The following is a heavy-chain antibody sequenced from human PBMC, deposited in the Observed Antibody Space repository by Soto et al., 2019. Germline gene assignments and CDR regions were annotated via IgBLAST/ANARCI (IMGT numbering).Heavy chain of an antibody. CDR2: ISAYNGNT. Sequence: QVQLVQSGAEVKKPGASVKVSCKASGYTFTSYGISWVRQAPGQGLEWMGWISAYNGNTNYAQKLQGRVTMTTDTSTSTAYMELRSLRSDERAVYYCASPLSHCYYGMDVWGQGTTVTVSS. CDR1: GYTFTSYG. V-gene: IGHV1-18*01. CDR3: ASPLSHCYYGMDV. J-gene: IGHJ6*02.